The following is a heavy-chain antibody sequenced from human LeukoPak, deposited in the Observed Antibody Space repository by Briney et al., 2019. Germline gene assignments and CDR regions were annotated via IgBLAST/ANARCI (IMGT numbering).Heavy chain of an antibody. CDR1: GFTFSGYA. Sequence: GGSLRLSCAASGFTFSGYAMHWVRQAPGKGLEWVAVISYDGSNKYYADSVKGRFTISRDNSKNTLYLQMNSLRAEDTAVYYCARDMGPIQLWFVVDYWAREPWSPSPQ. D-gene: IGHD5-18*01. CDR3: ARDMGPIQLWFVVDY. J-gene: IGHJ4*02. V-gene: IGHV3-30-3*01. CDR2: ISYDGSNK.